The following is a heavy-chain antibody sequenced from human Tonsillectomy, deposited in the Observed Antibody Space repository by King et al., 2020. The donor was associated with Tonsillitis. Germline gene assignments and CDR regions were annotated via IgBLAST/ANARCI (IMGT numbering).Heavy chain of an antibody. CDR1: GFTFSGSV. Sequence: EVQLVESGGGLVQPGGSLKLSCAASGFTFSGSVMHLVRQASGKGLDWVGRIRNKTNSYATAYAASVKGRFTISRDDSKNMTYLQMNSLKTEDTAVYYCTRLEYCSGGSCPDYFDYWGQGSLVTVSS. V-gene: IGHV3-73*01. CDR3: TRLEYCSGGSCPDYFDY. J-gene: IGHJ4*02. CDR2: IRNKTNSYAT. D-gene: IGHD2-15*01.